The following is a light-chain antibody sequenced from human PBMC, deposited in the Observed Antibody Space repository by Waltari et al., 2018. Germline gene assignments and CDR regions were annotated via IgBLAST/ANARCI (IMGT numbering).Light chain of an antibody. V-gene: IGKV1-9*01. CDR1: QGISNF. Sequence: IQLTQSPSTLSASVGDRVPITCRASQGISNFLAWYQQKPGKAPEVLIFAASTLRTGVPSRFSGRGSGTDFTLTISSLQPEDFATYFCQQLDTYPQTFGQGTKVEIK. CDR3: QQLDTYPQT. CDR2: AAS. J-gene: IGKJ1*01.